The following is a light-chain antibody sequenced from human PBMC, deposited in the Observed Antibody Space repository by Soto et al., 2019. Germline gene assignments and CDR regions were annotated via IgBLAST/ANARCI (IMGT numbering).Light chain of an antibody. CDR2: GAS. J-gene: IGKJ4*01. CDR1: QSISSSD. Sequence: EIVLTQSPGTLSLSPGERATLSCRASQSISSSDLAWHQQKPGQAPRLLIYGASSRATGIPDRFSGSGSGTDFTLTISRLEPEDFAVYYSQQYASSRGFTFGGGTKVEI. CDR3: QQYASSRGFT. V-gene: IGKV3-20*01.